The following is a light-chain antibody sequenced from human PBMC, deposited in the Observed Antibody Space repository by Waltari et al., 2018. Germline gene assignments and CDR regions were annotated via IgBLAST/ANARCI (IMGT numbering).Light chain of an antibody. CDR2: KAN. CDR1: QSISSL. J-gene: IGKJ4*01. CDR3: QQYNSYSGA. V-gene: IGKV1-5*03. Sequence: DIQMTQSPSTLSASVGDRVTITCRASQSISSLLAWYQQKPGKAPHHLIYKANSLESGVPSMCSRSGSDTEFTHTISSLQPDDFEAYYCQQYNSYSGAFGGGTKVEIK.